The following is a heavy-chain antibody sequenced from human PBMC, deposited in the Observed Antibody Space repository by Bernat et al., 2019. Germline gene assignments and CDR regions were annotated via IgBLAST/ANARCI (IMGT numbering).Heavy chain of an antibody. CDR2: ISYDGSNK. CDR3: AKAYDILTGYYLGLDY. V-gene: IGHV3-30*18. J-gene: IGHJ4*02. D-gene: IGHD3-9*01. CDR1: GFTFSSYG. Sequence: QVQLVESGGGVVQPGRSLRLSCAASGFTFSSYGMHWVRQAPGKGLEWVAVISYDGSNKYYADSVKGRFIISRDNSKNTLYLQMNSLRAEDTAVYYCAKAYDILTGYYLGLDYWGQGTLVTVSS.